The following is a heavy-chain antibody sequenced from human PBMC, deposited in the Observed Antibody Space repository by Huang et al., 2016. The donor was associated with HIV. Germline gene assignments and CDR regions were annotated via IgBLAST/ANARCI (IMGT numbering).Heavy chain of an antibody. D-gene: IGHD3-22*01. CDR3: ARGPRIQSWLNYFAS. CDR2: INSDGSST. J-gene: IGHJ4*02. V-gene: IGHV3-74*01. Sequence: QAPGKGLVWVSRINSDGSSTSYADSVKGRFIISRDNAKNNLYLQMNRLRAEDTALYYCARGPRIQSWLNYFASWGQGTLFSVSS.